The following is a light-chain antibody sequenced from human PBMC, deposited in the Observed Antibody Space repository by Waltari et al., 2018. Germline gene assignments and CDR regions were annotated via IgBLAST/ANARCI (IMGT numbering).Light chain of an antibody. CDR2: ATS. J-gene: IGKJ5*01. CDR1: QGMGSW. V-gene: IGKV1D-12*01. Sequence: IQMTQSPSSVSASVGARVTITCRASQGMGSWLTWYQQKPGKAPKPLIYATSSLQSGVPSRFSGNGSGTEFTLTISNLQPEDFATYYCQQANSFPSIAFGQGTRVEIK. CDR3: QQANSFPSIA.